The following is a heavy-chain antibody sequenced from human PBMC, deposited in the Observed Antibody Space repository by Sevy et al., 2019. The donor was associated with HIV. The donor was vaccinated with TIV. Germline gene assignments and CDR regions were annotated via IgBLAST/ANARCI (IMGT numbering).Heavy chain of an antibody. V-gene: IGHV3-7*03. Sequence: GGSLRLSCAASGFTFSNYWMSWVRQAPGKGLEWVANIKRDGSEKYYVASVKGLFTISRDNAKTSLYLQMNSLRVEDTAMYHCARDCSSANCLWGMDVWGQGTMVTVSS. J-gene: IGHJ6*02. D-gene: IGHD2-2*01. CDR2: IKRDGSEK. CDR1: GFTFSNYW. CDR3: ARDCSSANCLWGMDV.